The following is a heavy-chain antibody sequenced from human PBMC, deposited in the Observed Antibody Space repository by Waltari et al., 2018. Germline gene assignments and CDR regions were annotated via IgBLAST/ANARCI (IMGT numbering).Heavy chain of an antibody. CDR3: ARDFSGRRPTNWFDP. D-gene: IGHD2-8*01. CDR2: VSYDGKTT. Sequence: QVQLVESGGGVVQPGESLRLSCAASGFTFNNFAIHWVRQAPGKGLEWVAVVSYDGKTTHYTDSVTXRFIISRDNSKNTLYLQMNSLRAEDTAVYYCARDFSGRRPTNWFDPWGQGTLVTVSS. J-gene: IGHJ5*02. V-gene: IGHV3-30*04. CDR1: GFTFNNFA.